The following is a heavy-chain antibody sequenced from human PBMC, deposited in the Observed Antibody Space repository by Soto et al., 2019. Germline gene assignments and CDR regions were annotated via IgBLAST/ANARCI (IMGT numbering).Heavy chain of an antibody. J-gene: IGHJ4*02. V-gene: IGHV4-31*03. CDR1: GGSISSGGYY. CDR2: IYYSGST. Sequence: QVQLQESGPGLVKPSQTLSLTCTVSGGSISSGGYYWSWIRQHPGKGREGIGYIYYSGSTYYNPSRKSRVTISVDTSKNQFSLKLSSVTAADTAVYYCARDDGYGYFSLDYWGQGTLVPVSS. CDR3: ARDDGYGYFSLDY. D-gene: IGHD5-18*01.